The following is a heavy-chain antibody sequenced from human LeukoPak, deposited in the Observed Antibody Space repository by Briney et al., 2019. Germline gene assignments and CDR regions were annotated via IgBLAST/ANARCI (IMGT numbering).Heavy chain of an antibody. CDR3: ARAVQVTTGGLFDY. CDR2: IIPIFDTA. Sequence: SVKVSCKASGYTFTSYYMHWVRQAPGQGLEWMGGIIPIFDTANYAQKFQGRVTITADKSTSTAYMELSSLRSEDTAVYYCARAVQVTTGGLFDYWGQGTLVTVSS. J-gene: IGHJ4*02. D-gene: IGHD4-17*01. V-gene: IGHV1-69*06. CDR1: GYTFTSYY.